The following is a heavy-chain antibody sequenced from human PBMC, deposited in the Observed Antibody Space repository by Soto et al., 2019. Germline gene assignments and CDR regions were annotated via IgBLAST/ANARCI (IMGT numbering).Heavy chain of an antibody. V-gene: IGHV1-2*02. CDR1: GYTFTGYY. J-gene: IGHJ4*02. D-gene: IGHD6-13*01. CDR3: ARQQDRGIIAAGFDY. Sequence: QVQLVQSGAEVKKPGASVKVSCKASGYTFTGYYMHWVRQAPGQGLEWMGWINPLSGDTNYAQKFQGRVTMTRDTSISTAYMDLSRLRSDDTAVYYCARQQDRGIIAAGFDYWGQVTLVTVSS. CDR2: INPLSGDT.